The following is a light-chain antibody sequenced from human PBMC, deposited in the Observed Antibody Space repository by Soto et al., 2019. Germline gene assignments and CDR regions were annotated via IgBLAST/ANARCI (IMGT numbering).Light chain of an antibody. CDR2: GNS. J-gene: IGLJ3*02. V-gene: IGLV1-40*01. CDR1: SSNIGAGYD. CDR3: QSYDSSLSGWV. Sequence: QSVLTQPPSVSGAPGQRVTISCTGSSSNIGAGYDVHWYQQLPGTAPKLLIYGNSNRPSGVPDRFSGSKSGPSASLAITGHQAEDEADYYCQSYDSSLSGWVFGGGTKLTVL.